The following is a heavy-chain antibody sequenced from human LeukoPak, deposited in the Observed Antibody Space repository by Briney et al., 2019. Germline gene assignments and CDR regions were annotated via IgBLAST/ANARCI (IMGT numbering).Heavy chain of an antibody. Sequence: ASVKVSCTASGYTFTGYYMHWVRQAPGQGLEWMGWINPNSDTTNYAQKFRGRVTMTRDTSISTAYMELGRLKSDDTAVYFCARDVARTAITLIGGFDPWGQGTLVTVSS. CDR1: GYTFTGYY. CDR3: ARDVARTAITLIGGFDP. D-gene: IGHD3-22*01. J-gene: IGHJ5*02. CDR2: INPNSDTT. V-gene: IGHV1-2*02.